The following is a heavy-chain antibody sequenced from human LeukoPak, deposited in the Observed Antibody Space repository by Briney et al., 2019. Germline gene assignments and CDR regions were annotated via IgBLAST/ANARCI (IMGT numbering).Heavy chain of an antibody. CDR1: GGTFSSYA. J-gene: IGHJ4*02. CDR3: ARSYSSGWFYYFDY. D-gene: IGHD6-19*01. CDR2: INPSGGST. V-gene: IGHV1-69*11. Sequence: SVKVSCKASGGTFSSYAISWVRQAPGQGLEWMGIINPSGGSTSYAQKFQGRVTITADESTSTAYMELSSLRSEDTAVYYCARSYSSGWFYYFDYWGQGTLVTVSS.